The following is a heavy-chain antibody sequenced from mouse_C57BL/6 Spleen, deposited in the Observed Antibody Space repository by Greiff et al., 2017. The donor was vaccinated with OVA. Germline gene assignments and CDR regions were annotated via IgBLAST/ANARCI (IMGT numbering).Heavy chain of an antibody. CDR2: ISSGSSTI. CDR1: GFTFSDYG. J-gene: IGHJ2*01. CDR3: ARRVYGSSYCFDY. V-gene: IGHV5-17*01. D-gene: IGHD1-1*01. Sequence: EVMLVESGGGLVKPGGSLKLSCAASGFTFSDYGMHWVRQAPEKGLEWVAYISSGSSTIYYADTVKGRFTISRDNATNTLFLQMTSLRSEDTAMYYCARRVYGSSYCFDYWGQGTTLTVSS.